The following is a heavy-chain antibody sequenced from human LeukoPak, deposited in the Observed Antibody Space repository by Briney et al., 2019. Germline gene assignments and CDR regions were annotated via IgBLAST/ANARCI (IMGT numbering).Heavy chain of an antibody. V-gene: IGHV3-23*01. D-gene: IGHD7-27*01. CDR1: GFTFSNHG. CDR3: ARDLAWGAFDY. Sequence: GGSLRLSCAASGFTFSNHGMNWVRQAPGKGLEWLSGISPRGGGTYYADSVKGRFTISRDDSKSTLSLQMNSLRVEDTAVYYCARDLAWGAFDYWGQGTLVSVSS. J-gene: IGHJ4*02. CDR2: ISPRGGGT.